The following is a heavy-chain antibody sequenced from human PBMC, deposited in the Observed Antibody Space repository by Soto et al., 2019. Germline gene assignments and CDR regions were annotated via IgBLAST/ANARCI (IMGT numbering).Heavy chain of an antibody. J-gene: IGHJ6*03. CDR3: ARCKYNWNYANYYYYMDV. D-gene: IGHD1-7*01. V-gene: IGHV4-59*01. CDR2: IYYSGST. CDR1: GCSISSYY. Sequence: SEPLSLTCTVSGCSISSYYWSWIRQPPGKGLEWIGYIYYSGSTNYNPSLKSRVTISVDTSKNQFSLKLSSVTAADTAVYYCARCKYNWNYANYYYYMDVWGKGTTVTVSS.